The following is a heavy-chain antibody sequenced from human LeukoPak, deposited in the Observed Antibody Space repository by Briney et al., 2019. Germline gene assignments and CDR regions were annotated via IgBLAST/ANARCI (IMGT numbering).Heavy chain of an antibody. J-gene: IGHJ1*01. V-gene: IGHV1-69*05. D-gene: IGHD6-13*01. CDR1: GGTFSSYA. CDR3: ARGSSSWYDPLLHH. Sequence: SVKVSCKASGGTFSSYAISWVRQAPGQGLGWMGRIIPIFGTANYAQKFQGRVTITTDESTSTAYMELSSLRSEDTAVYYCARGSSSWYDPLLHHWGQGTLVTVSS. CDR2: IIPIFGTA.